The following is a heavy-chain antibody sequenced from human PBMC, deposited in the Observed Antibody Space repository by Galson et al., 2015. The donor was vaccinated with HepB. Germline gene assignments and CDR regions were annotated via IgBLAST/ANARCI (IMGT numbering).Heavy chain of an antibody. V-gene: IGHV1-8*01. J-gene: IGHJ4*02. D-gene: IGHD1-26*01. CDR1: GGTFSRYA. CDR3: ARAVRNQLLSEY. CDR2: MNPKSTNT. Sequence: SVKVSCKASGGTFSRYAISWVRQAPGQGLEWMGWMNPKSTNTGYARKFQGRVTMTGDTSMDTAYMELSSLTSEDTAVYYCARAVRNQLLSEYWGQGTLVTVSS.